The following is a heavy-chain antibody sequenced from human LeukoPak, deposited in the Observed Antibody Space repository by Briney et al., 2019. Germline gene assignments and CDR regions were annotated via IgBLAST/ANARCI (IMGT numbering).Heavy chain of an antibody. V-gene: IGHV1-46*01. Sequence: ASVKVSCKASGYTFTSYYFHWVRQAPGQGLEWMGIINPRGGSTTYAQKFQGRVTMTRDTSTSTVYMELSSLRSEDTALFYCARGGSLAAAPHRYYFDYWGQGTPVTVSS. J-gene: IGHJ4*02. D-gene: IGHD6-19*01. CDR2: INPRGGST. CDR1: GYTFTSYY. CDR3: ARGGSLAAAPHRYYFDY.